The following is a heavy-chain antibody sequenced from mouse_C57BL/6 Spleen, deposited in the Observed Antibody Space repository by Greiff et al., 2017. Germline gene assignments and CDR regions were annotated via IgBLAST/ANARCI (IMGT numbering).Heavy chain of an antibody. V-gene: IGHV1-42*01. Sequence: EVKLEESGPELVKPGASVKISCKASGYSFTGYYMNWVKQSPEKSLEWIGEINPSTGGTTYNQKFKAKATLTVDKSSSTAHMQLKSLTSEDSAVYYCARWGRPYYFDYWGQGTTLTVSS. CDR2: INPSTGGT. CDR1: GYSFTGYY. CDR3: ARWGRPYYFDY. J-gene: IGHJ2*01.